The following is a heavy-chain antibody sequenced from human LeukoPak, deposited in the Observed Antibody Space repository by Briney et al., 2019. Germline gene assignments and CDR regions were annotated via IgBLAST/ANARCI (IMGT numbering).Heavy chain of an antibody. V-gene: IGHV3-53*01. CDR3: TRGGGGSFPHY. Sequence: PGGSLRLSCAASGFTDSSNFLSWVRQPPGKALEWVSDIYSGGSTYYADSVKGRFTISRDNSKNTLYLQMNSLRAEDTAVYYCTRGGGGSFPHYWGQGTLVTVSS. D-gene: IGHD2-21*01. J-gene: IGHJ4*02. CDR2: IYSGGST. CDR1: GFTDSSNF.